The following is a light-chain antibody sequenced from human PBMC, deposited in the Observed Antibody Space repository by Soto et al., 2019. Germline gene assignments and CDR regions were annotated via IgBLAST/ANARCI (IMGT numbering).Light chain of an antibody. V-gene: IGKV1-5*01. J-gene: IGKJ5*01. Sequence: DIQMTQSPSTLSASVGDRVTITCRASQSISTWLAWYQQKPGKAPNLLIYDASSSQSGVPSRFSGSGSGTAFTLTISSLQPDDFATYYCQQYNSFSPFGQGTRLEIK. CDR1: QSISTW. CDR3: QQYNSFSP. CDR2: DAS.